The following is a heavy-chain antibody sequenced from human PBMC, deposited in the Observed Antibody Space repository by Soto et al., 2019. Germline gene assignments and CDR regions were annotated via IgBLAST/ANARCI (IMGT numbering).Heavy chain of an antibody. V-gene: IGHV4-39*01. Sequence: SDTLSLTCTFSVFSITSRNYYLSFFRQPPGKGLEWIGNIYYSGETYYHSSFRSRLTVSVDTTKNQFSLKLRSLTAADTAMYYCESLKVHGNFEQWGKGNLVNVSS. CDR3: ESLKVHGNFEQ. CDR2: IYYSGET. J-gene: IGHJ4*02. CDR1: VFSITSRNYY. D-gene: IGHD3-9*01.